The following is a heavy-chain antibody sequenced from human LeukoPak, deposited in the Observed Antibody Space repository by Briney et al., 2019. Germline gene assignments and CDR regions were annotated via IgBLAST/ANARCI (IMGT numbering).Heavy chain of an antibody. J-gene: IGHJ4*02. Sequence: GGSLRLSCAASGFTFSSYELNWVRQAPGKGLEWVSYISSSGSTIYYAESVKGRFTISRDNAKNSLSLQMNSLRAEDTAVYYCARGFTGWVTSPIDYWGQGALVTVSS. D-gene: IGHD2-2*01. V-gene: IGHV3-48*03. CDR2: ISSSGSTI. CDR3: ARGFTGWVTSPIDY. CDR1: GFTFSSYE.